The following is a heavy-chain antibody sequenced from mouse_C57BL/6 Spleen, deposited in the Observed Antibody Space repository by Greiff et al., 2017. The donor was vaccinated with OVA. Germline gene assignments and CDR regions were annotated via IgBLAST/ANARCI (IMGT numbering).Heavy chain of an antibody. CDR2: IDPEDGDT. J-gene: IGHJ2*01. D-gene: IGHD3-2*02. CDR1: GFNIKDYY. CDR3: TTWKTAQASDY. Sequence: VQLQQSGAELVRPGASDKLSCTASGFNIKDYYMHWVKQRPEQGLEWIGRIDPEDGDTEYAPKFQGKATMTADTSSNTAYLQLSSLTSEDTAVYYCTTWKTAQASDYWGQGTTLTVSS. V-gene: IGHV14-1*01.